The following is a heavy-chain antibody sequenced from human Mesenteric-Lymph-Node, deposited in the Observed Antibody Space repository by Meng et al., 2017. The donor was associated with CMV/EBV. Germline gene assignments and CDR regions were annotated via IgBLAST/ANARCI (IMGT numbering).Heavy chain of an antibody. Sequence: CAVYGGSFSGYYWSWIRQPPGKGLEWIGEINHSGSTNYNPSLKSRVTISVDTSKNQFSLKLSSVTAANTAVYYCARSPFLRTWFDPWGQGTLVTVSS. V-gene: IGHV4-34*01. CDR1: GGSFSGYY. D-gene: IGHD2-21*01. CDR3: ARSPFLRTWFDP. CDR2: INHSGST. J-gene: IGHJ5*02.